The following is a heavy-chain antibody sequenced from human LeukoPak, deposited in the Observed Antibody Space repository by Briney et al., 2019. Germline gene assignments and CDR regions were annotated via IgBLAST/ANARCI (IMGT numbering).Heavy chain of an antibody. Sequence: GGSLRLSCAASGFTFSHYNMNWVRQAPGKGLEWLSYIDNSSTTIHDAESVKGRFTISRDNAKNSLYLQMSSLRAEDTAVYYCARERGDGDSYGYDYFDYWGRGTLVTVSS. CDR3: ARERGDGDSYGYDYFDY. D-gene: IGHD5-18*01. CDR1: GFTFSHYN. J-gene: IGHJ4*02. V-gene: IGHV3-48*01. CDR2: IDNSSTTI.